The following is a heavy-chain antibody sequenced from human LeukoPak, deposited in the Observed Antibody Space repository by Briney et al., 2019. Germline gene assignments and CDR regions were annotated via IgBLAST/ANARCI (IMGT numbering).Heavy chain of an antibody. V-gene: IGHV3-7*01. CDR1: GFTFSSYW. Sequence: GGSLRLSCAASGFTFSSYWMSWVRQAPGKGLEWVANIKQDGSEKYYVDSVKGRFTISRDNAKNSLYVQMNSLRAEDTAVYYCASDRDYYDSSGYLFDYWGQGTLVTVSS. D-gene: IGHD3-22*01. CDR3: ASDRDYYDSSGYLFDY. J-gene: IGHJ4*02. CDR2: IKQDGSEK.